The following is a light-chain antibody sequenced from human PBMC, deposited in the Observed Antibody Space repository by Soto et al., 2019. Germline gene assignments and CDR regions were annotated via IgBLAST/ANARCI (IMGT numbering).Light chain of an antibody. CDR1: QSVSNN. J-gene: IGKJ5*01. CDR2: GAS. CDR3: QQYNDWPPIT. Sequence: EIVMTQSPATLSVSPGERATLSCRASQSVSNNLAWYQQKPGQAPRLLIYGASTRATGVPARFSGSRSGTEFTLTITTLQSEDFAVYYCQQYNDWPPITFGQGTRLEIK. V-gene: IGKV3-15*01.